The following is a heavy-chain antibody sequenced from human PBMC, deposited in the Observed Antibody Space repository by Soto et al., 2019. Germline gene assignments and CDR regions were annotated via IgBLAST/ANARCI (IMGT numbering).Heavy chain of an antibody. J-gene: IGHJ3*02. Sequence: QVQLQESGPGLVKPSQNLSLTCTVSGGSISSGDYYWSWSRHHPGKGLEWSGYIYSSGSTYDKPSLRSRVTISAEASQNQVSLRLSSVTDSDTAVYYGVRDCDQDTSRNDDFDIGGHWTMFTVSS. CDR2: IYSSGST. V-gene: IGHV4-31*03. CDR3: VRDCDQDTSRNDDFDI. D-gene: IGHD2-15*01. CDR1: GGSISSGDYY.